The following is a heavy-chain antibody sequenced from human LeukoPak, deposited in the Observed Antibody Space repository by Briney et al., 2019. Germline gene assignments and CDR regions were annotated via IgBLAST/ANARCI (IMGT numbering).Heavy chain of an antibody. CDR2: IIPIFGTA. CDR3: ARAWTAGSYFDY. J-gene: IGHJ4*02. D-gene: IGHD3-10*01. CDR1: GGTFSSYA. V-gene: IGHV1-69*13. Sequence: SVKVSCKASGGTFSSYAISWVRQAPGQGLEWMGGIIPIFGTANYAQKFQGRVTITADESTSTAYMELSSLRSEDTAVYYCARAWTAGSYFDYWGQGTLVTVSS.